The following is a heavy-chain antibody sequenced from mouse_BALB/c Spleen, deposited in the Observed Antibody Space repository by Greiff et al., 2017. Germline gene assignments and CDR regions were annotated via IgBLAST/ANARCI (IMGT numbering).Heavy chain of an antibody. CDR3: ARGGNDDGFAY. J-gene: IGHJ3*01. Sequence: EVQRVESGPGLVKPSQSLSLTCSVTGYSITSGYYWYWIRQFPGNKLEWMGYISYDGSNNYNPSLKNRISITRDTSKNQFFLKLNSVTTEDTATYYCARGGNDDGFAYWGQGTLVTVSA. V-gene: IGHV3-6*02. CDR1: GYSITSGYY. CDR2: ISYDGSN. D-gene: IGHD2-12*01.